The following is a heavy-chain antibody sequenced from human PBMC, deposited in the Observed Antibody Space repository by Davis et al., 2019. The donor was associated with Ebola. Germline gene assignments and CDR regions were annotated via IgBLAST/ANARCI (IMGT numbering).Heavy chain of an antibody. V-gene: IGHV1-18*01. D-gene: IGHD6-19*01. Sequence: AASVKVSCKASGYTFTSYGISWVRQAPGQGLEWMGWISAYNGNTNYAQKLQGRVTMTTDTSTSTAYMELSSLRSEDTAVYYCARDSSGWYNTNWFDPWGQGTLVTVSS. CDR3: ARDSSGWYNTNWFDP. J-gene: IGHJ5*02. CDR2: ISAYNGNT. CDR1: GYTFTSYG.